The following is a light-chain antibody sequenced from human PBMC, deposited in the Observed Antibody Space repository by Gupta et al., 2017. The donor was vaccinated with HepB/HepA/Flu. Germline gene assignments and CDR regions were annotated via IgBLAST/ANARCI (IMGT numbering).Light chain of an antibody. CDR3: CSYAGSYTVV. CDR1: SSDVGGYNY. J-gene: IGLJ2*01. CDR2: DVS. Sequence: QSALTQPRSVSGSPGQSVTLSCTVTSSDVGGYNYVSWYQQHPGKAPKLMIYDVSKRPSGVPDRFSGSKSGNTASLTISGLQAEDEADYYCCSYAGSYTVVFGGGTKLTVL. V-gene: IGLV2-11*01.